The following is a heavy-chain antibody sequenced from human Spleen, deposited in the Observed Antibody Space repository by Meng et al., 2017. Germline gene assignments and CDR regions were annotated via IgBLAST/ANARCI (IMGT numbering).Heavy chain of an antibody. D-gene: IGHD3-3*01. J-gene: IGHJ6*02. V-gene: IGHV3-74*01. CDR2: INSDGSST. CDR1: GFTFSSYW. CDR3: ASGVGITIFGVPFYYYYGMDV. Sequence: GESLKISCAASGFTFSSYWMHWVRQAPGKGLVWVSRINSDGSSTSYADSVKGRFTISRDNAKNTLYLQMNSLRAEDTAVYYCASGVGITIFGVPFYYYYGMDVWGQGTTVTVSS.